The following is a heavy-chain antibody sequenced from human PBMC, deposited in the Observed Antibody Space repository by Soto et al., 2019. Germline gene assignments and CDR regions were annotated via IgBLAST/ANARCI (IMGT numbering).Heavy chain of an antibody. J-gene: IGHJ4*02. Sequence: SGPTLVKPTQTLTLTCTLSGLSLSTSGVGVGWVRQPPGKALEWLALIYWNDNQRCSPSVKSRLTITKDTSKNQVVLTMTNMDPVDTATYYCARTIVRPGRSELDYWGQGILVTVSS. CDR1: GLSLSTSGVG. D-gene: IGHD2-8*01. V-gene: IGHV2-5*01. CDR2: IYWNDNQ. CDR3: ARTIVRPGRSELDY.